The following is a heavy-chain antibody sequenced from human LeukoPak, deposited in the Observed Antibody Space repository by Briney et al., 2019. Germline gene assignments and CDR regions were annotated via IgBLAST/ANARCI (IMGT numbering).Heavy chain of an antibody. CDR2: ISYDGSNK. J-gene: IGHJ4*02. CDR1: GFTFSSYG. CDR3: AKGRVAAGTGFGFDY. Sequence: PGGSLRLSCAASGFTFSSYGMHWVRQAPGKGLEWVAVISYDGSNKYYADSVKGRFTISRDNSKNTLYLQMNSLRAEDTAVYYCAKGRVAAGTGFGFDYWGQGTLVTVSS. D-gene: IGHD6-13*01. V-gene: IGHV3-30*18.